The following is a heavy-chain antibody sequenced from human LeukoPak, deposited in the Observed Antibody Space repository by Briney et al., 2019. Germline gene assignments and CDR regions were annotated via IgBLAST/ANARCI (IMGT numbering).Heavy chain of an antibody. V-gene: IGHV3-30*18. Sequence: GGSLRLSCAASGFTFRNYGMHWVRQAPGKGLDWVAVISYDGSNKYYADSVKGRFTISRDNSKNTLYLQMNSLRAEDTAVYYCANYFGSVTIDYWGQGTLVTVSS. D-gene: IGHD3-10*01. CDR1: GFTFRNYG. J-gene: IGHJ4*02. CDR3: ANYFGSVTIDY. CDR2: ISYDGSNK.